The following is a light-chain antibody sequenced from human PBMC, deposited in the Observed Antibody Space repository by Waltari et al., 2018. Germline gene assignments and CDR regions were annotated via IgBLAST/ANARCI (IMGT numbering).Light chain of an antibody. CDR3: SSYTSSSTLA. CDR1: SGDVGGYKY. J-gene: IGLJ2*01. CDR2: DVT. Sequence: QSALTQPASVSGSPGQSITISCTGTSGDVGGYKYVSWYKQHPGKAPKLMIYDVTNRPSGFSDRFSGSKSGNTASLTISGLQAEDEADYYCSSYTSSSTLAFGGGTKLTVL. V-gene: IGLV2-14*03.